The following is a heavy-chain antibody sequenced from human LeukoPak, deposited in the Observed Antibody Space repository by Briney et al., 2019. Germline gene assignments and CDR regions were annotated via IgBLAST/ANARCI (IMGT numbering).Heavy chain of an antibody. CDR3: AREGGLERRYYYYYMDV. CDR1: GESISSYY. CDR2: IYYSGST. V-gene: IGHV4-59*01. D-gene: IGHD1-1*01. J-gene: IGHJ6*03. Sequence: SETLSLTCTVSGESISSYYWSWIRQPPGKGLEWIGYIYYSGSTNYNPSLKSRVTISVDTSKNQFSLKLSSVTAADTAVYYCAREGGLERRYYYYYMDVWGKGTTVTISS.